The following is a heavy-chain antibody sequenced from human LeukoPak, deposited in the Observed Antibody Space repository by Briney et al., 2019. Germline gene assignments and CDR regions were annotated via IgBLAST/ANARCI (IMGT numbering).Heavy chain of an antibody. D-gene: IGHD4-17*01. Sequence: SETLSLTCTVSGYSISSGYYWGCIRQPPGKGLEWIGSIYHSGSTYYNPSLKSRVTISVDTSKNQFYRKLSSVTAADTAVYYCARDHGDYGADFDYWGQGTLVTVSS. CDR3: ARDHGDYGADFDY. J-gene: IGHJ4*02. CDR1: GYSISSGYY. V-gene: IGHV4-38-2*02. CDR2: IYHSGST.